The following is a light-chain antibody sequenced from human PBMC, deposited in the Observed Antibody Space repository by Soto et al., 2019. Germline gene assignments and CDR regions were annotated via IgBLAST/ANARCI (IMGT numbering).Light chain of an antibody. J-gene: IGLJ1*01. CDR2: DVT. CDR1: SSDIGGYDY. Sequence: LNQPASVSGSPGQSITISCTGTSSDIGGYDYVSWYQQHPDKAHKLIIYDVTSRPSGVSNRFSGSKSGNTASLTISGLQAEDEADYYCSSYTSSSTLVFGPGTKVTVL. V-gene: IGLV2-14*03. CDR3: SSYTSSSTLV.